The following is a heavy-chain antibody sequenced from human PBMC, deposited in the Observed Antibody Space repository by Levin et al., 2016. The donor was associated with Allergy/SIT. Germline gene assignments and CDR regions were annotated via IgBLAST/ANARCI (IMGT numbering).Heavy chain of an antibody. D-gene: IGHD3-10*01. V-gene: IGHV3-21*01. CDR3: ARDFDYYGSEPLDY. CDR2: ISSSSSYI. J-gene: IGHJ4*02. Sequence: WIRQPPGKGLEWVSSISSSSSYIYYADSVKGRFTISRDNAKNSLYLQMNSLRAEDTAVYYCARDFDYYGSEPLDYWGQGTLVTVSS.